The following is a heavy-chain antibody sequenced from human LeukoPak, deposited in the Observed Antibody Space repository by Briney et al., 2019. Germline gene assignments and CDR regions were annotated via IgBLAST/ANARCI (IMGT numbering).Heavy chain of an antibody. V-gene: IGHV4-39*01. J-gene: IGHJ4*02. CDR1: GGSISSSSYY. Sequence: SETLSLTCTVSGGSISSSSYYWGWIRQPPGKGLEWIGSIYYSVSTYYNPSLKSRVTISVDTSKNQFSLKLSSVTAADTAVYYCARSGFYDILTGLISPLDYWGQGTLVTVSS. CDR3: ARSGFYDILTGLISPLDY. D-gene: IGHD3-9*01. CDR2: IYYSVST.